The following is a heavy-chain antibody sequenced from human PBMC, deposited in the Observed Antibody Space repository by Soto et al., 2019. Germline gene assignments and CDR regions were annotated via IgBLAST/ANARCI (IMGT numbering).Heavy chain of an antibody. Sequence: ASVKVSCKVSGYTLTELSMHWVRQAPGKGLEWMGGFDPEDGETIYAQKFQGRVTMTEDTSTDTAYMELSSLRSEDMAVYYCATGVVRYFDYGGGAFDRWGQGTMVTVSS. J-gene: IGHJ3*02. D-gene: IGHD3-9*01. V-gene: IGHV1-24*01. CDR1: GYTLTELS. CDR2: FDPEDGET. CDR3: ATGVVRYFDYGGGAFDR.